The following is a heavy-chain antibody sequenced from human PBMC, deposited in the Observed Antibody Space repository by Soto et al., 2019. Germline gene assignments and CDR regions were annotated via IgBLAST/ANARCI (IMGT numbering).Heavy chain of an antibody. V-gene: IGHV3-15*07. CDR3: ATDGSGSHLNY. CDR2: IKSKVNGGTL. CDR1: GFTFSNAW. J-gene: IGHJ4*02. Sequence: GGSLRLSCAASGFTFSNAWMSWVRQAPGKGLEWVGRIKSKVNGGTLDYAAPVKGRFTISRDDSKSTLYLQINSLKIEDTAVYYCATDGSGSHLNYWGQGTLVTVSS. D-gene: IGHD1-26*01.